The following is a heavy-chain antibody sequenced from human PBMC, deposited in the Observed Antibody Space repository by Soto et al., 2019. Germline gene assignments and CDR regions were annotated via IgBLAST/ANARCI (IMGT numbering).Heavy chain of an antibody. J-gene: IGHJ6*03. CDR1: GFTFSSYS. CDR3: ARPYSSSSWPKKIYCYMDV. Sequence: GGSLRLSCAASGFTFSSYSMNWVRQAPGKGLEWVSYISSSSSTIYYADSVKGRFTISRDNAKNSLYLQMNSLRAEDTAVYYCARPYSSSSWPKKIYCYMDVWGKGTTVTVSS. CDR2: ISSSSSTI. V-gene: IGHV3-48*01. D-gene: IGHD6-6*01.